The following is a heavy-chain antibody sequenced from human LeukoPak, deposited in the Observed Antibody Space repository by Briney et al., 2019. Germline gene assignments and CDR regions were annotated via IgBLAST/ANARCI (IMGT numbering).Heavy chain of an antibody. CDR1: GFTFSSYA. CDR3: ARGISSSSGWLLDY. Sequence: GGSLRLSCAASGFTFSSYAMHWVRQAPGKGLVWVAVISYDGSNKYYADSVKGRFTISRDNSKNTLYLQMNSLRAEDTAVYYCARGISSSSGWLLDYWGQGTLVTVSS. D-gene: IGHD6-19*01. CDR2: ISYDGSNK. J-gene: IGHJ4*02. V-gene: IGHV3-30-3*01.